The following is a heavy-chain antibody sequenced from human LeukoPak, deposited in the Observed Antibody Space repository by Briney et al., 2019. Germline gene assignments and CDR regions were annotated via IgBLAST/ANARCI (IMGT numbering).Heavy chain of an antibody. CDR1: GFTFSSYW. J-gene: IGHJ4*02. CDR2: IKQDGSEK. CDR3: AREDCSSTTCYLFESVQSFDY. D-gene: IGHD2-2*01. V-gene: IGHV3-7*01. Sequence: GGSLRLSCAASGFTFSSYWMGWVRQAPGKGLEWVANIKQDGSEKYYVDSVKGRFTISRDNAKNSLYLQMNSLRAEDTAVYYCAREDCSSTTCYLFESVQSFDYWGQGTLVTVSS.